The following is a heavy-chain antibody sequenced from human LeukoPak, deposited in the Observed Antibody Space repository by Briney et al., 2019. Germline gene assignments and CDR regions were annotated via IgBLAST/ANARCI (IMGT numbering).Heavy chain of an antibody. CDR1: GGSISSYY. CDR3: ARGLGEGGYYYYGMDV. J-gene: IGHJ6*02. V-gene: IGHV4-59*12. Sequence: PSETLSLTCTVSGGSISSYYWSWIRQPPGKGLEWIGYIYYSGSTNYNPSLKSRVTISVDTSKNQFSLKLSSVTAADTAVYYCARGLGEGGYYYYGMDVWGQGTTVTVSS. D-gene: IGHD4-17*01. CDR2: IYYSGST.